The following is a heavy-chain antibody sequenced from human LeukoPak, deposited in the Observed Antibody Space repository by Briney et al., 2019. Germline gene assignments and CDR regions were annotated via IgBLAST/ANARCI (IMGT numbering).Heavy chain of an antibody. CDR3: ARESSVKDFDY. CDR1: GFTFSSYW. V-gene: IGHV3-7*01. Sequence: GGSLRLSCAASGFTFSSYWMSWVRQAPGKGLEWVANIKKDGSEKYYVDSVKGRFTISRDNAKTSLYLQMNSLRAEDTAVYYCARESSVKDFDYWGQGTLVTVSS. D-gene: IGHD2-2*01. J-gene: IGHJ4*02. CDR2: IKKDGSEK.